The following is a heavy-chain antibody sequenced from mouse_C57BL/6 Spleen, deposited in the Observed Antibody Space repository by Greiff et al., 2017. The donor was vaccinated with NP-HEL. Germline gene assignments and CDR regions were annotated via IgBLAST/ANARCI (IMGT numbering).Heavy chain of an antibody. Sequence: VQLQQSGAELVRPGASVKLSCKASGYTFTDYYINWVKQRPGQGLEWIARIYPGSGNTYYNEKFKGKATLTAEKSSSTAYMQLSSLTSEDSAVYFCARWYGSSYECYAMDYWGQGTSVTVSS. CDR3: ARWYGSSYECYAMDY. J-gene: IGHJ4*01. CDR2: IYPGSGNT. V-gene: IGHV1-76*01. CDR1: GYTFTDYY. D-gene: IGHD1-1*01.